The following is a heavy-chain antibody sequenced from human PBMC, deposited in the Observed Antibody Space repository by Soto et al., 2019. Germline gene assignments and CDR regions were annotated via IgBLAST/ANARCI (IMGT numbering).Heavy chain of an antibody. V-gene: IGHV3-74*01. CDR3: ARAGSYRFDY. CDR1: GFTFSSYW. CDR2: MNTDGSSI. Sequence: GGSLRLSCAASGFTFSSYWMHWVRQAPGKGLVWVSRMNTDGSSISYADSVKGRFTISRDNARNTLYLQMNSLRGEDTAVYYCARAGSYRFDYWGQGTLVTVSS. J-gene: IGHJ4*02. D-gene: IGHD3-16*02.